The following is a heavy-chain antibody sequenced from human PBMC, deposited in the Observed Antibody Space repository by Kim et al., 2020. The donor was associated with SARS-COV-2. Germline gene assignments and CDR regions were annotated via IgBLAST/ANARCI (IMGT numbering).Heavy chain of an antibody. CDR2: IKQDGSEI. CDR1: GLTFSSYW. CDR3: AQGDALDF. J-gene: IGHJ3*01. Sequence: GGSLRLSCAASGLTFSSYWMTWVRQAPGKGLEWVANIKQDGSEIYYVDSVKGRFTISRDNAKNSVYLQMNSVRAEDTAVYYCAQGDALDFWGQGTMVTVS. V-gene: IGHV3-7*03.